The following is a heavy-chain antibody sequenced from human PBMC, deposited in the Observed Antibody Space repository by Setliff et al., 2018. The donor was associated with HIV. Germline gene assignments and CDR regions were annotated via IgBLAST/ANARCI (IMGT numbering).Heavy chain of an antibody. J-gene: IGHJ4*02. CDR1: GFTFSSYN. Sequence: PGGSLRLSCAASGFTFSSYNMNWVRQAPGKGLEWVSYISSCGSTIYYADSVKGRFTISRDNAKKSLYLQMTILRAEDTAVYYCARDRGFTWIQLWSPFYFFDYWGQGTLVTVSS. D-gene: IGHD5-18*01. CDR3: ARDRGFTWIQLWSPFYFFDY. V-gene: IGHV3-48*04. CDR2: ISSCGSTI.